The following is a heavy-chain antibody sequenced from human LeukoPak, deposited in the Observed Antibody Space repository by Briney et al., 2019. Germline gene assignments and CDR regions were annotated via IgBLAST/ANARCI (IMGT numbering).Heavy chain of an antibody. CDR1: GFTFSSYS. CDR2: ISSSSSYI. D-gene: IGHD2-15*01. V-gene: IGHV3-21*01. CDR3: ARQRRYCSGDSCYQRTFDF. J-gene: IGHJ4*02. Sequence: PGGSLRLSCAASGFTFSSYSMNWVRQAPGKGLEWVSSISSSSSYIYYADSVKGRFTISRDNAKNSVYMQMNSLRAEDTAVYSCARQRRYCSGDSCYQRTFDFWGQGTLVTVSS.